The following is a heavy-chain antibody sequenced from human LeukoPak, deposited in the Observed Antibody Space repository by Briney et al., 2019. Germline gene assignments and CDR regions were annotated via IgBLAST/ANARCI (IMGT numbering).Heavy chain of an antibody. V-gene: IGHV4-4*07. Sequence: SETLSLTCTVSGGSISSYYWSWIRQPPGKGLEWIGRIYTSGSTNYNPSLKSRVTMSVDTSKNQLSLKLSSVTAADTAVYYCARFSGSYPVYYFDYWGQGTLVTVSS. CDR2: IYTSGST. J-gene: IGHJ4*02. CDR1: GGSISSYY. D-gene: IGHD1-26*01. CDR3: ARFSGSYPVYYFDY.